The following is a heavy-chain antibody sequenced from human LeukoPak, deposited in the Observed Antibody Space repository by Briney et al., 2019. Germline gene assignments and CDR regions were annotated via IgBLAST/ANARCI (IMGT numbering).Heavy chain of an antibody. V-gene: IGHV3-30*04. J-gene: IGHJ5*02. Sequence: GGSLRLSCIASGFTFSSYSMHWVRQAPGKGLEWVAVIGSDASITYYADFVKGRFTISRDNAKNTLNLQMNSLRAEDTAVYYCARDLGQYYDTSDNWFDPWGQGTLVTVSS. D-gene: IGHD3-22*01. CDR2: IGSDASIT. CDR3: ARDLGQYYDTSDNWFDP. CDR1: GFTFSSYS.